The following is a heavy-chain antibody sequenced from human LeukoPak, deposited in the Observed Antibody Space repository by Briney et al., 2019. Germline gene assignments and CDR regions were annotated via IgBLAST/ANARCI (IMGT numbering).Heavy chain of an antibody. V-gene: IGHV3-48*01. CDR3: AKDRAQQLVLDF. CDR1: GLTFSGYS. J-gene: IGHJ4*02. CDR2: ISSSGTTI. Sequence: GGSLRLSCVDSGLTFSGYSMNWVRQAPGKGLEWLSYISSSGTTIYYADSVKGRFTISRDNAKNSLYLQMNSLRAEDTAVYYCAKDRAQQLVLDFWGQGTLVTVSS. D-gene: IGHD6-13*01.